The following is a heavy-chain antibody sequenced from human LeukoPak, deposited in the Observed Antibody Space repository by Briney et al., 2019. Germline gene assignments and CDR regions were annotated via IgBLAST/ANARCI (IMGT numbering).Heavy chain of an antibody. CDR2: ITIRGTT. J-gene: IGHJ4*02. D-gene: IGHD1-26*01. Sequence: GGSLRLSCAASGFTFTNYAMTWVRQAPGKGLEWVSTITIRGTTYHADSVKGRFTISRDNSKNTLYLQMNSLRPEDTAVYSCAKDSRTGSPRAFDSWGQGTLVIVSS. CDR1: GFTFTNYA. CDR3: AKDSRTGSPRAFDS. V-gene: IGHV3-23*01.